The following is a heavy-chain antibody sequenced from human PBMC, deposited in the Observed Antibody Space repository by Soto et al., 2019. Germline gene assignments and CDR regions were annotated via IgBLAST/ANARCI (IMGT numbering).Heavy chain of an antibody. D-gene: IGHD3-16*02. V-gene: IGHV4-4*02. J-gene: IGHJ4*02. CDR2: IYHSGST. Sequence: QVQLQESGPGLVKPSGTLSLTCAVSGGSISSSNWWSWVRQPPGKGLEWIGDIYHSGSTNYNPSLKRRVTISVDKSKNQFSLKLSSVTHAGTAVYYCARGISTREYVWGSYRYNRQGADFDSRRKGTLVTVSS. CDR3: ARGISTREYVWGSYRYNRQGADFDS. CDR1: GGSISSSNW.